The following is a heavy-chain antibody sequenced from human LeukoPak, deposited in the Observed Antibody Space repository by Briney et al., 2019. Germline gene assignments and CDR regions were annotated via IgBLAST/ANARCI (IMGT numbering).Heavy chain of an antibody. V-gene: IGHV4-38-2*01. CDR2: IYHRGNT. CDR3: ARICMITFGGVIVRTYYFDY. CDR1: NYSISSGYY. J-gene: IGHJ4*02. Sequence: PSETLSLTCAVSNYSISSGYYWGWIRQPPGKGLEWIGSIYHRGNTYYNPSLKSRVTISVDTSKNQFSLKLSSVTAADTAVYYCARICMITFGGVIVRTYYFDYWGQGTLVIVSS. D-gene: IGHD3-16*02.